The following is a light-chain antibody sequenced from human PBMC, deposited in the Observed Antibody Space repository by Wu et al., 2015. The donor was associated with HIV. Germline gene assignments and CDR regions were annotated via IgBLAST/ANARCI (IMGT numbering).Light chain of an antibody. Sequence: DIQMTQSPSTLSASVGDRVTITCRASQSISTWLAWYQQKPGEAPKLLIYKASSLESGVSSRFSGGGSGTEFTLTISSLQPDDFATYYCQQSNSYLYTFGQGTKLEIK. CDR1: QSISTW. J-gene: IGKJ2*01. V-gene: IGKV1-5*03. CDR2: KAS. CDR3: QQSNSYLYT.